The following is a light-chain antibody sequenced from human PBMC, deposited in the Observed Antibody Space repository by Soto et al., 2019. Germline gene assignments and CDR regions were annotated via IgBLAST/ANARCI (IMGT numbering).Light chain of an antibody. CDR3: QQYNTYWT. J-gene: IGKJ1*01. Sequence: GDRVTITCRASQTLSTWLAWHQQKPGKAPKLLIYDASSLESGVPSRFSGSGSGTEFTLTISTLQPDDLATYYCQQYNTYWTFGQGTKVDIK. CDR2: DAS. V-gene: IGKV1-5*01. CDR1: QTLSTW.